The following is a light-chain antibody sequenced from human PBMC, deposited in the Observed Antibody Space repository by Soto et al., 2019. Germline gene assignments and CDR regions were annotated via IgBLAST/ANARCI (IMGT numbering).Light chain of an antibody. CDR2: ATS. J-gene: IGKJ4*01. CDR3: QKYNSAPLT. CDR1: QGIAPY. Sequence: DVQMIQSPSSLSAFVGDRVTITCRASQGIAPYLAWFQQKPGKVPKLLIYATSTLQSGVPSRFSGSGSGTDFTLTINSLQPEDVGTYYCQKYNSAPLTFGGGTKVEIK. V-gene: IGKV1-27*01.